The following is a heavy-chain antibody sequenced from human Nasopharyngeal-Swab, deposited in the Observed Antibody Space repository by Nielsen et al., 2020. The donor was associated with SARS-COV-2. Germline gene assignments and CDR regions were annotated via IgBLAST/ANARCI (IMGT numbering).Heavy chain of an antibody. Sequence: GESLKISCAVSGFNFSSYSMSWVRQAPGKGLEWLATIKQGGSETFYVASVKGRFTISSDDSKNSVYLQINSLRAEDTAVYYCAGEAHDYSNYRRGTEWFDPWGQGTLVPSPQ. D-gene: IGHD4-11*01. CDR2: IKQGGSET. J-gene: IGHJ5*02. CDR3: AGEAHDYSNYRRGTEWFDP. CDR1: GFNFSSYS. V-gene: IGHV3-7*01.